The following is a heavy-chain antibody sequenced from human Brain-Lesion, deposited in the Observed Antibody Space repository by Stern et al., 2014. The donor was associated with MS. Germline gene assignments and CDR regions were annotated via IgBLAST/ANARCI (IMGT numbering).Heavy chain of an antibody. V-gene: IGHV4-31*03. CDR2: IHHTGAT. J-gene: IGHJ3*02. Sequence: VQLVESGPGLVKPSQTLSLSCTVSGAPVSSGGYYWTWIRQLPGKGLEWVGSIHHTGATFYNPSLKSRVAISVDTSENQFSLKLTSVTAADTAVYYCAAIGPRMEGACFDIWGQGTMVTVSS. CDR3: AAIGPRMEGACFDI. CDR1: GAPVSSGGYY. D-gene: IGHD2-21*01.